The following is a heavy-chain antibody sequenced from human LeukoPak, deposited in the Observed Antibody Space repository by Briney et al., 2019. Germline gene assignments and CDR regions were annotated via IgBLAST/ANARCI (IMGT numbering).Heavy chain of an antibody. CDR2: MNPNSGNT. CDR1: GYTFTSYY. Sequence: GASVKVSCKASGYTFTSYYIHWVRQATGQGLEWMGWMNPNSGNTDYAQKFQGRVTMTRNTSISTAYMELSSLRSEDTAVYYCARGARQDLRYFDWLGPDYWGQGTLVTVSS. V-gene: IGHV1-8*01. D-gene: IGHD3-9*01. J-gene: IGHJ4*02. CDR3: ARGARQDLRYFDWLGPDY.